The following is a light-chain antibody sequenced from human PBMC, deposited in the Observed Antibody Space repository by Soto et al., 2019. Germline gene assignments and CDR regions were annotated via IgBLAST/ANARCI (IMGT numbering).Light chain of an antibody. J-gene: IGLJ1*01. Sequence: QSALTQPASVTGSPGQSITISCTGTRSDVGSFNLVSWYQQHPGKAPKLMIYEGTKRPSGVSNRFSCSKSGNTASLTISGLQADDEADYYCCSYAGATTYVFGTGTKLTVL. CDR2: EGT. CDR3: CSYAGATTYV. V-gene: IGLV2-23*01. CDR1: RSDVGSFNL.